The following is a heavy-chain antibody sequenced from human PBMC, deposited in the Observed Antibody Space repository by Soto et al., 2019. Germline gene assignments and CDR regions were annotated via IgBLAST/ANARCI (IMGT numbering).Heavy chain of an antibody. V-gene: IGHV5-51*01. CDR1: GYSFTTYW. CDR3: ARQYDYGDDFYYYYGMDV. D-gene: IGHD4-17*01. J-gene: IGHJ6*01. CDR2: IYPGDSDT. Sequence: PGKSLKIYCKGSGYSFTTYWIGCVRHMPGKGLEWMGIIYPGDSDTRYSPSFQGQVTISADKSISTAYLQWSSLKASDTAMYYCARQYDYGDDFYYYYGMDVWGQGPTVTVPS.